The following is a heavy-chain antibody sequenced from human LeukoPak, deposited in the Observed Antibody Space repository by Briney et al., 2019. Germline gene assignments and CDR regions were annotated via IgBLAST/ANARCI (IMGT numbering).Heavy chain of an antibody. D-gene: IGHD3-10*01. CDR3: ARGRGAVILYYYYGMDV. CDR2: INPNSGGT. J-gene: IGHJ6*02. CDR1: GYTFTGYY. Sequence: ASVKVSCKASGYTFTGYYMHWVRQAPGQGLEWMGWINPNSGGTNYAQKFQGRVTMTRDTSISTAYMELSRLRSDDTAVYYCARGRGAVILYYYYGMDVWGQGTTVTVSS. V-gene: IGHV1-2*02.